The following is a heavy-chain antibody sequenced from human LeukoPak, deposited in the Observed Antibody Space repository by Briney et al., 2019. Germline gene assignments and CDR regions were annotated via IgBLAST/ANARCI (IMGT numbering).Heavy chain of an antibody. CDR1: GGSISSYY. V-gene: IGHV4-59*01. Sequence: PSETLSLTCTVSGGSISSYYWSWIRQPPGKGLGWIGYIYYSGSTNYNPSLKSRVTISVYTSKNQFSLKLSSVTAADTAVYYCARVDSSGWYLPRMDVWGKGTTVTVSS. CDR2: IYYSGST. D-gene: IGHD6-19*01. J-gene: IGHJ6*03. CDR3: ARVDSSGWYLPRMDV.